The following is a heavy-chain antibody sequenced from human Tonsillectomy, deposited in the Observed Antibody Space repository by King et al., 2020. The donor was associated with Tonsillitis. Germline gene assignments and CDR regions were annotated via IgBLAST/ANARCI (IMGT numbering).Heavy chain of an antibody. Sequence: VQLVESGGGVVQPGRSLRLSCAASGFSFNNYALHWVRQAPGKGLEWVAVISNDGSNKYYADSVKGRFTISRDNSKNTVYVLMNSLRAEETAVYYCAKDDKFGDLWRGYFDYWGQGTLGTVSS. D-gene: IGHD3-3*01. CDR2: ISNDGSNK. CDR3: AKDDKFGDLWRGYFDY. J-gene: IGHJ4*02. CDR1: GFSFNNYA. V-gene: IGHV3-30-3*01.